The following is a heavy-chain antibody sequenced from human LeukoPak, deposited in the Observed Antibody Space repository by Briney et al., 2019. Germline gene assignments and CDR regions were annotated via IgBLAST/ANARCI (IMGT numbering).Heavy chain of an antibody. CDR2: ISSSGSTI. CDR1: GFTFSSYS. CDR3: AREKRYNRFDP. V-gene: IGHV3-48*04. J-gene: IGHJ5*02. Sequence: GGSLRLSCAASGFTFSSYSMNWVRQAPGKGLEWVSYISSSGSTIYYADSVKGRFTISRDNAKNSLYLQMNSLRAEDTAVYYCAREKRYNRFDPWGQGTLVTVSS.